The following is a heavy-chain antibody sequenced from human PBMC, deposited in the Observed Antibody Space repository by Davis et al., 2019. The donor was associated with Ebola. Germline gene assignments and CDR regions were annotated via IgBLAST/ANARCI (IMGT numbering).Heavy chain of an antibody. CDR3: ARGRNWFDP. J-gene: IGHJ5*02. CDR1: GGTFSSYA. Sequence: AASVKVSCKASGGTFSSYAISWVRQAPGQGLEWMGIINPSGGSTSYAQKFQGRVTMTRDTSTSTVYMELNSLRDEDTAVYYCARGRNWFDPWGQGTLITVSS. CDR2: INPSGGST. V-gene: IGHV1-46*01.